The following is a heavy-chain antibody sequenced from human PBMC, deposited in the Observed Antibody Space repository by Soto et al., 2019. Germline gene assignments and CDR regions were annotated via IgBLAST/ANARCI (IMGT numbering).Heavy chain of an antibody. CDR2: IYWDDDK. D-gene: IGHD4-17*01. CDR3: AHSTTTVTWWFDP. CDR1: GFSLTTSGVG. Sequence: QITLKESGPTLVKPTQTLTPTCTFSGFSLTTSGVGVGWIRQPPGKALESLALIYWDDDKPYSPSLKSRLTNTQDTSKNQVVLTKTNMDAADTATYFWAHSTTTVTWWFDPWGQGTLVTVSS. V-gene: IGHV2-5*02. J-gene: IGHJ5*02.